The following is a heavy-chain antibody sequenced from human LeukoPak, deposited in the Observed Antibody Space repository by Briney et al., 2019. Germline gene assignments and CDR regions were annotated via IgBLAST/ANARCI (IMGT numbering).Heavy chain of an antibody. CDR2: IWYDGSNK. V-gene: IGHV3-33*06. CDR3: AKRVVVHNGNWFDP. J-gene: IGHJ5*02. Sequence: PGGSLRLSCAASGFTFSSYGMHWVRQAPGKGLEWVAVIWYDGSNKYYADSVKGRFTVSRDNSKNTLYLQMNSLRAEDTAVYYCAKRVVVHNGNWFDPWGQGTLVTVSS. D-gene: IGHD2-15*01. CDR1: GFTFSSYG.